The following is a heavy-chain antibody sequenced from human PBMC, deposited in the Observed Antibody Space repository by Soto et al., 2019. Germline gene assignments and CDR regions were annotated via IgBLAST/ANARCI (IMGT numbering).Heavy chain of an antibody. CDR1: GGSISSHY. CDR2: VYYRGNT. D-gene: IGHD1-26*01. Sequence: QVQLEESGPGLVKPSETLSLTCTVSGGSISSHYWCWVRQAPGKGLEWIGCVYYRGNTFYNPSLKSRGTISVDTSNNQFSLKLDSVTPADTAVYYCARDGREASGIDVWGQGTAATVSS. J-gene: IGHJ6*02. V-gene: IGHV4-59*11. CDR3: ARDGREASGIDV.